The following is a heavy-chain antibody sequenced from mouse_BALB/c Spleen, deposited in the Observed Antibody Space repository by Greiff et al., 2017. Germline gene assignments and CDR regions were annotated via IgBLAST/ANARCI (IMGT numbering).Heavy chain of an antibody. CDR1: GFTFSDYY. CDR3: ARGTTAYYAMDY. CDR2: ISDGGSYT. J-gene: IGHJ4*01. V-gene: IGHV5-4*02. Sequence: EVQLVESGGGLVKPGGSLKLSCAASGFTFSDYYMYWVRQTPEKRLEWVATISDGGSYTYYPDSVKGRFTISRDNAKNNLYLQMSSLKSEDTAMYYCARGTTAYYAMDYWGQGTSVTVSS. D-gene: IGHD1-2*01.